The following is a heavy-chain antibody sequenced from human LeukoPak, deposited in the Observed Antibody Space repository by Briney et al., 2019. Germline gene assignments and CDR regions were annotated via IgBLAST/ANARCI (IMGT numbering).Heavy chain of an antibody. CDR2: IYYSGST. V-gene: IGHV4-59*01. CDR3: ASGYSGYAPFDY. Sequence: SETLSLTCTVSGGSISSYYWSWIRQPPGKGLEWIGYIYYSGSTNYNPPLKSRVTISVDTSKNQFSLKLSSVTAADTAVYYCASGYSGYAPFDYWGQGTLVTVSS. D-gene: IGHD5-12*01. J-gene: IGHJ4*02. CDR1: GGSISSYY.